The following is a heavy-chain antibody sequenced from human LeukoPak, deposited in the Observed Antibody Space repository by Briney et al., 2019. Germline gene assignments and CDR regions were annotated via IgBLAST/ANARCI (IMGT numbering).Heavy chain of an antibody. Sequence: RGSLRLSCAASVFTFSNYWMHWVRQAPGKGLVWVSRIISDGSSTNYAHSVKGRFTISRDNAKNTLYLQKNSLSDAHTGVYYCARDKYSSSYMDVWGKGTTVTVSS. D-gene: IGHD6-6*01. J-gene: IGHJ6*03. CDR1: VFTFSNYW. V-gene: IGHV3-74*01. CDR3: ARDKYSSSYMDV. CDR2: IISDGSST.